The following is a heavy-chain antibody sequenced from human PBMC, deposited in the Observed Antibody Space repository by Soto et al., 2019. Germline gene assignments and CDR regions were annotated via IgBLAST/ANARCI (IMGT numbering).Heavy chain of an antibody. V-gene: IGHV4-59*11. Sequence: FVTPRPRRSVFWGSRVDQCWGWVLQKPRRGLEWIGYIYYTGITNYNPSLKRRVTMSLDTSKNRLSLQLDSVTAADTAVYYCARALDYDFWGGRNWFDPWGQGTLVTVSS. J-gene: IGHJ5*02. D-gene: IGHD3-3*01. CDR1: WGSRVDQC. CDR2: IYYTGIT. CDR3: ARALDYDFWGGRNWFDP.